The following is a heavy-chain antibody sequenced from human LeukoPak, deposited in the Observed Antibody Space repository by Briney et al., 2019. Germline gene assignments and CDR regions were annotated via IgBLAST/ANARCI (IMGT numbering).Heavy chain of an antibody. CDR1: GYTFTSYD. Sequence: ASVKVSCKASGYTFTSYDINWVRQATGQGLEWMGWMNPNSGNTGYAQKFQGRVTMTRNTSISTAYMELSSLRSEDTAVYFCARGELGDRSGFAHFDSWGQGTLVTVSS. V-gene: IGHV1-8*01. J-gene: IGHJ4*02. D-gene: IGHD3-22*01. CDR3: ARGELGDRSGFAHFDS. CDR2: MNPNSGNT.